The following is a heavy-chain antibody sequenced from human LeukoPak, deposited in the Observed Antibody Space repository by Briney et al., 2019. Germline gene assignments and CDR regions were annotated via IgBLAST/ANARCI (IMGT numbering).Heavy chain of an antibody. CDR3: ARSAYSSGWYDYFDY. J-gene: IGHJ4*02. D-gene: IGHD6-19*01. CDR1: GGSISSYY. V-gene: IGHV4-59*08. CDR2: IHYSGST. Sequence: SETLSLTCTVSGGSISSYYWSWIRQPPGKGLEWIGYIHYSGSTNYNPSLKSRVTISVDTSKNQFSLKLSSVTAADTAVYYCARSAYSSGWYDYFDYWGQGTLVTVSS.